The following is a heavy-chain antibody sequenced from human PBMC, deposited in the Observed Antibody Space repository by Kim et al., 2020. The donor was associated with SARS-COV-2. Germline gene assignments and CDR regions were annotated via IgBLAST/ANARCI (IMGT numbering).Heavy chain of an antibody. CDR3: AKGDCDSPTCYTANY. D-gene: IGHD2-2*02. J-gene: IGHJ4*02. V-gene: IGHV3-23*01. Sequence: DSVNGRFTISRDNSKNTLYLQMNSLRVDATAVYYGAKGDCDSPTCYTANYWGRGTLVTVSS.